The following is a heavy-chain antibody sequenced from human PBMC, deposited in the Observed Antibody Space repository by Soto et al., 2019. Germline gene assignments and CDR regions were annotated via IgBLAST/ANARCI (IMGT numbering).Heavy chain of an antibody. V-gene: IGHV4-30-2*01. CDR2: IYHRGTS. D-gene: IGHD2-15*01. CDR3: ARTLDYGGSAGTNWFDP. CDR1: GGSISSGAYS. Sequence: SETLSLTCTVSGGSISSGAYSWSWIRLPPGKRLEWIGYIYHRGTSHYNPSLKSRVTMSVDGSKNQFSLNLRSVTAADTAVYYCARTLDYGGSAGTNWFDPWGQGTLVTVSS. J-gene: IGHJ5*02.